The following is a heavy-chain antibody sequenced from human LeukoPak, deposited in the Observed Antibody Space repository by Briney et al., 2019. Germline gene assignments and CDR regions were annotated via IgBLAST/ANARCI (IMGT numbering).Heavy chain of an antibody. CDR1: GGSINSGNYY. CDR3: ARAGYSGSDFSV. J-gene: IGHJ6*04. CDR2: IYTSGST. D-gene: IGHD5-12*01. Sequence: SETLSLTCTVSGGSINSGNYYWSWIRQPAGKGLEWIGRIYTSGSTNYSPSLKSRVTISVDTSKNQFSLKLSSVTATDTAVYYCARAGYSGSDFSVWGKGSTVTVSS. V-gene: IGHV4-61*02.